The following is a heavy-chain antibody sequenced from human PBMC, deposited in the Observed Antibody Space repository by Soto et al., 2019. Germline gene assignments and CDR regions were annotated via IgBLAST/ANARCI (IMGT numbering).Heavy chain of an antibody. Sequence: GGSLRLSCAASGFTFSSYSMNWVRQAPGKGLEWVSSISSSSSYIYYADSVKGRFTISRDNAKNSLYLQMNSLRAEDTAVYYCARVRDSTLYYFDYWRQGTLVTVSS. CDR3: ARVRDSTLYYFDY. J-gene: IGHJ4*02. D-gene: IGHD2-21*02. V-gene: IGHV3-21*01. CDR1: GFTFSSYS. CDR2: ISSSSSYI.